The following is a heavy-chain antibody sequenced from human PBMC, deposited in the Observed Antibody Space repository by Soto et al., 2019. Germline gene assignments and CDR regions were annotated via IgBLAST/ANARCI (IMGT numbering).Heavy chain of an antibody. J-gene: IGHJ4*02. V-gene: IGHV3-23*01. Sequence: EVQVLESGGGLVQPGGSLRLSCAASGFTFRNFGMNWVRQAPGKGLEWVSGVRSDGDTTYNAESVKGRFTVSRDTSRNTVYLQRNSRRAEDTAIYYCAKGKGVGATPDGANGGGPGTLVTVSS. D-gene: IGHD1-26*01. CDR3: AKGKGVGATPDGANG. CDR2: VRSDGDTT. CDR1: GFTFRNFG.